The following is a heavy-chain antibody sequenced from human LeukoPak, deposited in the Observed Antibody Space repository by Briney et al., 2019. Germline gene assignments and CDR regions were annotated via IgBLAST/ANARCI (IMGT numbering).Heavy chain of an antibody. J-gene: IGHJ6*02. CDR3: ARARGYSYGALFYGMDV. CDR2: INHSGST. V-gene: IGHV4-34*01. D-gene: IGHD5-18*01. Sequence: PSETLSLTCAVYGGSFSGYYWSWIRQPPGKGLEWTGEINHSGSTNYNPSLKSRVTISVDTSKNQFSLKLSSVTAADTAVYYCARARGYSYGALFYGMDVWGQGTTVTVSS. CDR1: GGSFSGYY.